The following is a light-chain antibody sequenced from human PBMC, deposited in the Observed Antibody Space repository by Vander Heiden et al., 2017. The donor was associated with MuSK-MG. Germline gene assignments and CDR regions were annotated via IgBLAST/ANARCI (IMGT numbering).Light chain of an antibody. J-gene: IGKJ1*01. CDR2: KAS. CDR3: QQYSSYPWT. CDR1: QSISPW. Sequence: DIQMTQSPSPLSSSVGDRVTITSRASQSISPWLAWYQQKPGQAPKLLIYKASSVESGVPSRFSGSGSGTAFTLTISSLQADDVATYYCQQYSSYPWTFGQGTKVEIE. V-gene: IGKV1-5*03.